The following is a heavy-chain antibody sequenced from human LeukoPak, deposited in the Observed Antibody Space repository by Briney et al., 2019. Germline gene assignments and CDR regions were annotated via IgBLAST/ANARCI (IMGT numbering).Heavy chain of an antibody. CDR2: IKQDGSEK. CDR3: AGGYTYYYDSSGYSDY. D-gene: IGHD3-22*01. V-gene: IGHV3-7*01. CDR1: GFTFSSYW. J-gene: IGHJ4*02. Sequence: GGSLRLSCAASGFTFSSYWMRWVRQAPGKGLEWVANIKQDGSEKYYVDSVKGRFTISRDNAKNSLYLQMNSLRAEDTAVYYCAGGYTYYYDSSGYSDYWGQGTLVTVSS.